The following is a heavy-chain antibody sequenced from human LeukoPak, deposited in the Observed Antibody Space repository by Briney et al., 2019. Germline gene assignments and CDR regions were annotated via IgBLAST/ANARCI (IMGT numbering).Heavy chain of an antibody. Sequence: SETLSLTCTVSGGSISSYYWSWIRQPPGKGLEWIGYIYYSGSTNYNPSLKSRVTISVDTSKNQFSLKLSSATAADTAVYYCARDLYSYDYWGQGTLVTVSS. CDR1: GGSISSYY. CDR3: ARDLYSYDY. D-gene: IGHD5-18*01. V-gene: IGHV4-59*01. J-gene: IGHJ4*02. CDR2: IYYSGST.